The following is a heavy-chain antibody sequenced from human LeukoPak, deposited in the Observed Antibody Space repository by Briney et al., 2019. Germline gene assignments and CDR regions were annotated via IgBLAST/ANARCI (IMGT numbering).Heavy chain of an antibody. Sequence: SETLSLTCAVYGGSFSDYYWSWIRQPPGKGLEWIGDVNHSGSTNYNPSLKSRITISLDTSKNQVSLKLTSVTAADTAVYYCASLLLDVWGKGTTVTVSS. CDR3: ASLLLDV. CDR2: VNHSGST. CDR1: GGSFSDYY. J-gene: IGHJ6*04. V-gene: IGHV4-34*01.